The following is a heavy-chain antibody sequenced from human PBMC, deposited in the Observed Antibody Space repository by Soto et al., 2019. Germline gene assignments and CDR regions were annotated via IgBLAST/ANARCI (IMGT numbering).Heavy chain of an antibody. CDR1: GFTFSSYA. CDR3: AKADSSGYYYPRCFDP. CDR2: ISGSGGST. V-gene: IGHV3-23*01. J-gene: IGHJ5*02. D-gene: IGHD3-22*01. Sequence: PGGSLRLSCAASGFTFSSYAMSWVRQAPGKGLEWVSVISGSGGSTYYADSVKGRFTISRDNSKNTLYLQMNSLRAEDTAVYYCAKADSSGYYYPRCFDPWGQGTLVTLSS.